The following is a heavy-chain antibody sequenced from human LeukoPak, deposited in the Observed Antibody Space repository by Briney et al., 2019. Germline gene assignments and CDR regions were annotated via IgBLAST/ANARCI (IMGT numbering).Heavy chain of an antibody. CDR2: IDSTSRYI. V-gene: IGHV3-21*01. CDR3: ARDTSGSSATTFFDL. Sequence: GGSLRLSCVASGFTFSSDSMNWVREAPGKEMEWVSYIDSTSRYIYYADSVKGRFTISRDNAKKSLYLQMNSLRAEDTALYYCARDTSGSSATTFFDLWGHGVLVTVSS. D-gene: IGHD3-10*01. CDR1: GFTFSSDS. J-gene: IGHJ4*01.